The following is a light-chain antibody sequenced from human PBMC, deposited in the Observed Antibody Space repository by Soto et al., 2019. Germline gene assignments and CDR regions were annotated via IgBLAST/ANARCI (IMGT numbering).Light chain of an antibody. CDR1: TSDVGGYNY. CDR3: SSYTTRDNLV. CDR2: EVI. Sequence: QSVLTQPASVSGSPGQSITISCTGTTSDVGGYNYVSWYQQYPGKAPKLIISEVINRPSGVSDRSPGSKSGYTASLTISGLQPEDEADYYCSSYTTRDNLVFGPGIKVTV. J-gene: IGLJ1*01. V-gene: IGLV2-14*01.